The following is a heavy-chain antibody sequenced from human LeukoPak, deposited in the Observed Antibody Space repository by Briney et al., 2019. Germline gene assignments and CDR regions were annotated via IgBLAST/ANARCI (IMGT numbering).Heavy chain of an antibody. D-gene: IGHD1-26*01. Sequence: ASVKVSCKASGYTFTCYYMHWVGQAPGQGLEWMGWINPNSGGTNYAQKFQGRVTMTRDTSISTAYMELSRLRSDDTAVYYCARGIRRSGSYINYFDYWGQGTLVTVSS. CDR3: ARGIRRSGSYINYFDY. J-gene: IGHJ4*02. V-gene: IGHV1-2*02. CDR1: GYTFTCYY. CDR2: INPNSGGT.